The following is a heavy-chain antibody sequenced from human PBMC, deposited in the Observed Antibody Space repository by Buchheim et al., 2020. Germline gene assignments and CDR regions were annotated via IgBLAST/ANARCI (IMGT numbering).Heavy chain of an antibody. CDR2: IMEDGSDK. Sequence: EVQLVESGGGLVQPGGSLRLSCAASGFTFSTYWMSWVRQAPGKGLEWVANIMEDGSDKYYVDSVKGRFTVSRDNAKNSLYLQLNSLRSEDTAVYYCARDFWWLWDYWGQGTL. J-gene: IGHJ4*02. CDR1: GFTFSTYW. D-gene: IGHD2-15*01. V-gene: IGHV3-7*01. CDR3: ARDFWWLWDY.